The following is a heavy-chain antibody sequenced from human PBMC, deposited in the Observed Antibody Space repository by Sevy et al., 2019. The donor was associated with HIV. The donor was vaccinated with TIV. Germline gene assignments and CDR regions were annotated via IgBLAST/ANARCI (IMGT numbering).Heavy chain of an antibody. Sequence: SETLSLTCTVSGGSISSYFWSWSRQPPGKGLEWIAYIYYSGSTNYSPSLKSRVTISADTSKNQISLKLSSVTAADTAVYYCARYYYDTTGPGSWFDPWGQGTLVTVSS. V-gene: IGHV4-59*01. D-gene: IGHD3-22*01. CDR1: GGSISSYF. J-gene: IGHJ5*02. CDR2: IYYSGST. CDR3: ARYYYDTTGPGSWFDP.